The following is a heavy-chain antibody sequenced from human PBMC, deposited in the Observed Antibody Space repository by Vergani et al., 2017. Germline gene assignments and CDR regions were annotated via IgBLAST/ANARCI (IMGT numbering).Heavy chain of an antibody. J-gene: IGHJ4*02. CDR2: IWYDGSNK. CDR1: GFTFSSYG. D-gene: IGHD3-10*01. Sequence: QVQLVESGGGVVQPGRSLRLSCAASGFTFSSYGMHWVRQAPGKGLEWVAVIWYDGSNKYYADSVKGRFTISRDNSKNPLYLQMNSLRAEDTAVYYCARDDGSGIYSFWGTELGYWGQGTLVTVSS. CDR3: ARDDGSGIYSFWGTELGY. V-gene: IGHV3-33*01.